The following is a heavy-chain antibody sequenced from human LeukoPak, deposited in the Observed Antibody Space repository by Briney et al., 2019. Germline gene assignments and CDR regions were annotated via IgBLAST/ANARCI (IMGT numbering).Heavy chain of an antibody. Sequence: GESLKISCKGSGYSFTTYWIGWVRQMPGKGLEWIGIIFPGGSDTTYSPSLQGQVTISADTSINTAYLQWSSLRASDTAMYYCATSESQTRFDYWGQGTPVTVSS. CDR1: GYSFTTYW. V-gene: IGHV5-51*01. CDR3: ATSESQTRFDY. J-gene: IGHJ4*02. CDR2: IFPGGSDT. D-gene: IGHD1/OR15-1a*01.